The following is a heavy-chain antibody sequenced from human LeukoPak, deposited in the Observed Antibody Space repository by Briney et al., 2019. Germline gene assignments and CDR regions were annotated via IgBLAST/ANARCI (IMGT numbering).Heavy chain of an antibody. CDR3: ARGYCSGGSCWSPFDY. CDR1: GGSFSGYY. V-gene: IGHV4-34*01. J-gene: IGHJ4*02. D-gene: IGHD2-15*01. CDR2: INHSGST. Sequence: SETLSLTCAVYGGSFSGYYWSWIRQPPGKGLEWIGEINHSGSTNYNPSLKSRVTISVDTSKNQFSLKLSSVTAADTAVYYCARGYCSGGSCWSPFDYWGQGTLVTVSS.